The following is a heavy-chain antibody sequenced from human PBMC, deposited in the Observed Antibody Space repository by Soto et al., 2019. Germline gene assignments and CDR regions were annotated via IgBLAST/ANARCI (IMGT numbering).Heavy chain of an antibody. J-gene: IGHJ4*02. CDR1: GYTFTSYG. CDR3: ARDREKSAPYSCFVDY. CDR2: ISAYNGNT. Sequence: GASVKVSCKASGYTFTSYGISWVRQAPGQGLEWMGWISAYNGNTNYAQKLQGRVTMTTDTSTSTAYMELRSLRSDDTAVYYCARDREKSAPYSCFVDYWGQGTLVTVSS. D-gene: IGHD6-6*01. V-gene: IGHV1-18*01.